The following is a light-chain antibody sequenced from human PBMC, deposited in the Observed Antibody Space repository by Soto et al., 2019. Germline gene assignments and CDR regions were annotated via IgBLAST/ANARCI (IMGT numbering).Light chain of an antibody. CDR1: SSDIGGYNY. V-gene: IGLV2-14*01. CDR3: SSYTSSSTLEV. Sequence: QSALTQPASVSGSPGQSITISCTGTSSDIGGYNYVSWYQQYPGKAPKVMIYDVSNRPSGVSNRFSGYKSGNTASLTISGLQAEDEADYYCSSYTSSSTLEVFGTGTKLTVL. J-gene: IGLJ1*01. CDR2: DVS.